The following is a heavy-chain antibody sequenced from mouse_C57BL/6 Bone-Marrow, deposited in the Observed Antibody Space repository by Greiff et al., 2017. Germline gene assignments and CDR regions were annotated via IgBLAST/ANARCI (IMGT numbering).Heavy chain of an antibody. CDR1: GYTFTSYW. CDR3: ARSPRGYFDY. V-gene: IGHV1-55*01. J-gene: IGHJ2*01. CDR2: IYPGSGST. Sequence: QVQLQQPGAELVKPGASVKMSCKASGYTFTSYWITWVKQRPGQGLEWIGDIYPGSGSTNYNEKFKSKATLTVDTSASTAYMQLSSLTTEDSAVYYCARSPRGYFDYWGQGTTLTDSS.